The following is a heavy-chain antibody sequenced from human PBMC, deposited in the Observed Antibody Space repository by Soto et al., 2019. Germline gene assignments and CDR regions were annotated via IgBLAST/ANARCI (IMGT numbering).Heavy chain of an antibody. CDR3: ATASSY. D-gene: IGHD6-6*01. Sequence: QVQVQQQGAGLLKPSETLSLTCAVYGGPFSGYFWSWVRQPPGKGLEWIGEINHSGTTNYNPSLKSRVTISVDTSKNQFSLNLTSVTAADTAVYYCATASSYWGQGTLVTVSS. CDR2: INHSGTT. CDR1: GGPFSGYF. J-gene: IGHJ4*02. V-gene: IGHV4-34*01.